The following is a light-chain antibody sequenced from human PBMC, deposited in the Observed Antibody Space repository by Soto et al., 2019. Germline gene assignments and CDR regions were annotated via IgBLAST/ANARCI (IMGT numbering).Light chain of an antibody. J-gene: IGKJ1*01. Sequence: DIQXAQTCRSLYAPIGHRAFSSCRHSQSINKWLAWHQQKPAKDHXLXXXDASSLQSGVPQRFSGSGSGKEFTLTIRSRKHDDIATYYCQQYSSDCGWTFGEGTKVDI. V-gene: IGKV1-5*01. CDR2: DAS. CDR3: QQYSSDCGWT. CDR1: QSINKW.